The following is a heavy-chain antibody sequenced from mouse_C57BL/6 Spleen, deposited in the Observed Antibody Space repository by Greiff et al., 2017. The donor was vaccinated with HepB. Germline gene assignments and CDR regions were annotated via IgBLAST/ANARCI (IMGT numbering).Heavy chain of an antibody. CDR2: INPSSGYT. V-gene: IGHV1-7*01. CDR1: GYTFTSYW. J-gene: IGHJ3*01. D-gene: IGHD3-2*02. CDR3: ARKGAQAIAY. Sequence: VQLQQSGAELAKPGASVKLSCKASGYTFTSYWMHWVKQRPGQGLEWIGYINPSSGYTKYNQKFKDKATLTEDKSSSTAYMQLSSLTYEDSAVYYCARKGAQAIAYWGQGTLVTVSA.